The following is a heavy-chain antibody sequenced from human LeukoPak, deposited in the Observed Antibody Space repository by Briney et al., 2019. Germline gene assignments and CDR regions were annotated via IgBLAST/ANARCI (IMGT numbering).Heavy chain of an antibody. J-gene: IGHJ4*02. CDR3: ARGGLTGSYVRGYFDY. CDR2: IWNDATYK. D-gene: IGHD3-9*01. V-gene: IGHV3-33*01. CDR1: GFNFRNYG. Sequence: GGSLRLSCAASGFNFRNYGMHWVRQAPGKGLEWVAIIWNDATYKFYADSVKGRFTISRDNSQNTLYLQMNSLRADDTALYYCARGGLTGSYVRGYFDYWGQGALVTVSS.